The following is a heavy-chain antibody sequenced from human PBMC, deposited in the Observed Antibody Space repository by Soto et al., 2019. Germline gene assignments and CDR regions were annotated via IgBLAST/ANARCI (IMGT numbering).Heavy chain of an antibody. D-gene: IGHD6-19*01. CDR3: ARSVAVPGAHIDY. J-gene: IGHJ4*02. CDR1: GGPISGSY. V-gene: IGHV4-59*01. Sequence: SETLSLTCSVSGGPISGSYWSWIRQSPGKGLEWLGYVYYTGSTNYSPSLRSRVSISVDTSKNEFSLRLSSVTAADTAVYFCARSVAVPGAHIDYWGQGTQVTVSS. CDR2: VYYTGST.